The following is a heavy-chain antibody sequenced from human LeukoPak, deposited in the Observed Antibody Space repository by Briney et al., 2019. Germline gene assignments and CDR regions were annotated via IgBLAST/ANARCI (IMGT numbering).Heavy chain of an antibody. CDR3: AREKYSYGKGFDY. J-gene: IGHJ4*02. CDR2: ISSSGSTI. V-gene: IGHV3-48*03. CDR1: EFTFSSHA. Sequence: GGSLRLSCAASEFTFSSHAMNWVRQAPGKGLEWVSYISSSGSTIYYADSVKGRFTISRDNAKNSLSLQMNSLRAEDTAVYYCAREKYSYGKGFDYWGQGTLVTVSS. D-gene: IGHD5-18*01.